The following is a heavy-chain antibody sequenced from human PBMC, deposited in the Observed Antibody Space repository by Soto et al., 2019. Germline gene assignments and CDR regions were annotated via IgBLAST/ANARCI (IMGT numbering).Heavy chain of an antibody. CDR3: ANLPATPVADY. D-gene: IGHD2-2*01. V-gene: IGHV3-23*01. J-gene: IGHJ4*02. Sequence: GSLRLSCAASGFTFRSYAMTWVRQAPGKGLEWVSTVSSSGETTNYADSVEGRFTISRDNSKNTLYLQMNNLRAEDTALYYCANLPATPVADYWGQGTLVTVSS. CDR2: VSSSGETT. CDR1: GFTFRSYA.